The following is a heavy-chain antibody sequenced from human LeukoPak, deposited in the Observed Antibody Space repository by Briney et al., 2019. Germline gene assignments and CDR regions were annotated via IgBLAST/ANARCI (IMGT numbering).Heavy chain of an antibody. Sequence: PSETLSLTCTVSGYSISSGYYWSWIRQPPGKGLEWIGEINHSGSTNYNPSLKGRVTISVDTSKNQFSLKLSSVTAADTAVYYCARAVNIVRATCHFDYWGQGTLVTVSS. CDR1: GYSISSGYY. V-gene: IGHV4-38-2*02. CDR2: INHSGST. D-gene: IGHD1-26*01. CDR3: ARAVNIVRATCHFDY. J-gene: IGHJ4*02.